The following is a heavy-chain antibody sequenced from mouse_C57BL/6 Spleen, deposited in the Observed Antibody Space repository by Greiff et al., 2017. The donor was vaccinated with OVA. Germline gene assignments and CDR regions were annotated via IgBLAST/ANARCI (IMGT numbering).Heavy chain of an antibody. V-gene: IGHV1-69*01. D-gene: IGHD1-1*01. Sequence: QVQLQQPGAELVMPGASVKLSCKASGYTFTSYWMHWVKQRPGQGLEWIGEIDPSDSYTNYNQKFKGKSTLTVDKSSSTAYMPLSSLTSEDSAVYYCARRSDYYGSSFFFDYWGQGTTLTVSS. CDR3: ARRSDYYGSSFFFDY. CDR1: GYTFTSYW. J-gene: IGHJ2*01. CDR2: IDPSDSYT.